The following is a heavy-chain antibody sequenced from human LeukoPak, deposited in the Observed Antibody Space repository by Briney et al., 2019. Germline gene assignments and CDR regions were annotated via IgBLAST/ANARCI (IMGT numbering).Heavy chain of an antibody. D-gene: IGHD3-9*01. CDR1: GGSFSGYY. J-gene: IGHJ5*02. CDR2: INHSGST. V-gene: IGHV4-34*01. Sequence: SETLSLTCAVYGGSFSGYYWSWIRQPPGKGLEWIGEINHSGSTNYNPSLKSRVTISVDTSKNQFSLKLSSVTAADTAVYYCARCFSYYDILTGYYLRWFDPWGQGTLVTVSS. CDR3: ARCFSYYDILTGYYLRWFDP.